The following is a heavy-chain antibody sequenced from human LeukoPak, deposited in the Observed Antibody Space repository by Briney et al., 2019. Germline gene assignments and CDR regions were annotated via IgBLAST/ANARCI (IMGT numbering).Heavy chain of an antibody. Sequence: GGSLRLSCAASGSTFSNSWMCWVRQAPGKGLVWVSRINSDGSSTSYADSVKGRFTISRDNAKNTLYLQMNSLRAEDTAVYYCARSGDYYVGPHAFDIWGQGTMVTVSS. J-gene: IGHJ3*02. CDR2: INSDGSST. CDR3: ARSGDYYVGPHAFDI. V-gene: IGHV3-74*01. D-gene: IGHD3-10*02. CDR1: GSTFSNSW.